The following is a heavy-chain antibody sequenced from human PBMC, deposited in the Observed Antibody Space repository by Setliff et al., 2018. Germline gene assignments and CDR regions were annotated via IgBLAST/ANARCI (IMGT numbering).Heavy chain of an antibody. V-gene: IGHV1-2*04. CDR1: GYTFTGYY. Sequence: GASVKVSCKASGYTFTGYYIHWVRQAPGQGLEWMGWINPNSGGTNCAQKFQGWVTMTRDTSISTAYMELGRLRSDDTAVYYCARALGATITHFDDWGQGTLVTVSS. D-gene: IGHD1-26*01. J-gene: IGHJ4*02. CDR3: ARALGATITHFDD. CDR2: INPNSGGT.